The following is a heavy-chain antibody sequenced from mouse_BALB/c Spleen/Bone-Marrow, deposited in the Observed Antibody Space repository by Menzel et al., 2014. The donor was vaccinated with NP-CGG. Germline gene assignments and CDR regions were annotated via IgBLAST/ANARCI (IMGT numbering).Heavy chain of an antibody. V-gene: IGHV1-12*01. CDR1: GYTFXSYN. Sequence: LQQSGAELVKPGASVKMSCKASGYTFXSYNMHWVKQTPGQGLEWIGAIYPGNGDTSYNQKFKGKATLTADKSSSTAYMQLSSLTSEDSAVYYCASPPDYWGQGTTLTVSS. CDR3: ASPPDY. J-gene: IGHJ2*01. CDR2: IYPGNGDT.